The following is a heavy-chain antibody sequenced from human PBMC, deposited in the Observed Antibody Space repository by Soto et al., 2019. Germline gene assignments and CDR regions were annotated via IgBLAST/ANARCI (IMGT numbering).Heavy chain of an antibody. V-gene: IGHV3-23*01. J-gene: IGHJ2*01. CDR1: GFTFSSYA. CDR3: AKDAHAYGDYGWYFDL. Sequence: EVQLLESGGGLVQPGGSLRLSCAASGFTFSSYAMSWVRQAPGKGLEWVSAMSGSGGSTYYADSVKGRFTISRDNSKNTLYLQMNSLRAEDTAVYYCAKDAHAYGDYGWYFDLWGRGTLVTVSS. CDR2: MSGSGGST. D-gene: IGHD4-17*01.